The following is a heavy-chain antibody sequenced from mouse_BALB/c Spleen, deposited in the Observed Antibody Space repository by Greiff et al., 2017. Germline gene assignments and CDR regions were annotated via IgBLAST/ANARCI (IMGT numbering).Heavy chain of an antibody. J-gene: IGHJ4*01. CDR2: ISYDGSN. D-gene: IGHD4-1*02. Sequence: EVQLQQSGPGLVKPSQSLSLTCSVTGYSITSGYYWNWIRQFPGNKLECMGYISYDGSNNYNPSLKNRISITRDTSKNQFFLKLNSVTTEDTATYYCARGPTGSYAMDYWGQGTSVTVSS. CDR1: GYSITSGYY. CDR3: ARGPTGSYAMDY. V-gene: IGHV3-6*02.